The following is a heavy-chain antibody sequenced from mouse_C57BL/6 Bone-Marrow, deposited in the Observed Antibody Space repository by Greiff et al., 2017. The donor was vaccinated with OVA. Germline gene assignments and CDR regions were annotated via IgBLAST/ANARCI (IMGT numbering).Heavy chain of an antibody. CDR3: ARSMGYYGSSYRYFDV. V-gene: IGHV1-81*01. CDR2: IYPRSGNT. D-gene: IGHD1-1*01. Sequence: QVQLQQSGAELARPGASVKLSCKASGYTFTSYGISWVKQRTGQGLEWIGEIYPRSGNTYYNEKFKGKATLTADKSSSTAYMELRSLTSEDSAVYFCARSMGYYGSSYRYFDVWGTGTTVTVSS. J-gene: IGHJ1*03. CDR1: GYTFTSYG.